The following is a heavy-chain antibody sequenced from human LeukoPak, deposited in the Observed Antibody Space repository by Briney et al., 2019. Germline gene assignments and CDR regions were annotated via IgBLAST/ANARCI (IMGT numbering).Heavy chain of an antibody. CDR2: IYYSGST. Sequence: PGGALRLSCAASGFTFSSYAMSWVRQAPGKGLEWIGSIYYSGSTYYNPSLKSRVTISVDTSKNQFSLKLSSVTAADTAVYYCARGRGYSYGYNFDYWGQGTLVTVSS. V-gene: IGHV4-38-2*01. D-gene: IGHD5-18*01. CDR3: ARGRGYSYGYNFDY. J-gene: IGHJ4*02. CDR1: GFTFSSYA.